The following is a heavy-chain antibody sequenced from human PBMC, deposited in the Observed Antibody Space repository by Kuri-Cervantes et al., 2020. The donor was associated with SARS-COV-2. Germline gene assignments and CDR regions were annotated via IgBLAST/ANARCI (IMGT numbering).Heavy chain of an antibody. CDR2: VGTAGDT. V-gene: IGHV3-13*03. CDR1: GFSFSNCD. D-gene: IGHD3-3*01. Sequence: GESLKISCAACGFSFSNCDMHWVRQATGKGLEWVSTVGTAGDTYYPGSVKGHFTISRDNSKNTLYLQMNSLRAEDTAVYYCATAKGTVDDFWSGYYRGYYFDYWGQGTLVTVSS. J-gene: IGHJ4*02. CDR3: ATAKGTVDDFWSGYYRGYYFDY.